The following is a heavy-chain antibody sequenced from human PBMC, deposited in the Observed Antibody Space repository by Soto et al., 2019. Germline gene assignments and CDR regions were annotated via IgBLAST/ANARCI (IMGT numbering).Heavy chain of an antibody. CDR1: GDTFTSYD. V-gene: IGHV1-8*01. CDR3: VRGLGSATWYSFDF. J-gene: IGHJ4*02. CDR2: MRPNSGTT. D-gene: IGHD6-19*01. Sequence: ASVKVSCKTCGDTFTSYDMNWVRQAPGQGLEWMGWMRPNSGTTGYAGKFQGRVSMTRNTSISTAYMELSGLTSEDTAVYYCVRGLGSATWYSFDFWGQGTQVTVSS.